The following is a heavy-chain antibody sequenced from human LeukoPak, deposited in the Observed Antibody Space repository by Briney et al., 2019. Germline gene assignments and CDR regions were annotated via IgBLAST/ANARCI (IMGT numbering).Heavy chain of an antibody. CDR2: IRSDGSIE. J-gene: IGHJ4*02. Sequence: GGSLRPSCAASGFSFSNSWMSWARQAPGKGLEWVAFIRSDGSIEYYADSVKGRFTISRDNAKGTLYLQMNSLRAEDAALYYCAKDQPEAYFDYWGQGTLVTVSS. CDR3: AKDQPEAYFDY. CDR1: GFSFSNSW. V-gene: IGHV3-30*02. D-gene: IGHD1-14*01.